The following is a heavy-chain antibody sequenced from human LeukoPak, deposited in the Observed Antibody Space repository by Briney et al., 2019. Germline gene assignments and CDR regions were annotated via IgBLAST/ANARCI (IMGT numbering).Heavy chain of an antibody. CDR2: IIPIFGTA. D-gene: IGHD1-26*01. CDR3: AREGGSYRGVDY. CDR1: GGIFSSYA. Sequence: GASVKVSYKASGGIFSSYAISWVRQAPGQGLEWMGGIIPIFGTANYAQKFQGRVTITADESTSTAYMELSSLRSEDTAVYYCAREGGSYRGVDYWGQGTLVTVSS. V-gene: IGHV1-69*13. J-gene: IGHJ4*02.